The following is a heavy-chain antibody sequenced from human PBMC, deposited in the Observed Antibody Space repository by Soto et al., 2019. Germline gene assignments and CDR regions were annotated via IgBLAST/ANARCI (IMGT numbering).Heavy chain of an antibody. Sequence: SETLSLTCTVSGGSISSYYWSWIRQPPGKGLEWIGYIYYSGSTYYNPSLKSRVTISVDTSKNQFSLKLSSVAAADTAVYYCARDRLRDSSFDYWGQGTLVTVSS. J-gene: IGHJ4*02. CDR3: ARDRLRDSSFDY. D-gene: IGHD4-17*01. CDR2: IYYSGST. CDR1: GGSISSYY. V-gene: IGHV4-59*12.